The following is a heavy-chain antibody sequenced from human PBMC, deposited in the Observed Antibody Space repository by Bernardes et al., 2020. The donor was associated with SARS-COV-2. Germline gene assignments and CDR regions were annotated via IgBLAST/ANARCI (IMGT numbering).Heavy chain of an antibody. CDR3: ASGFCSGGSCSYFDY. Sequence: GGSLRLSCAASGFTFSSFGMHWVRQAPGKGLEWVAVIWYDGSNKYYADSVKGRFTISRDNSKNTLYLQMNSLRAADTAVYYCASGFCSGGSCSYFDYWGQGTVVTVSS. V-gene: IGHV3-33*01. CDR1: GFTFSSFG. CDR2: IWYDGSNK. D-gene: IGHD2-15*01. J-gene: IGHJ4*02.